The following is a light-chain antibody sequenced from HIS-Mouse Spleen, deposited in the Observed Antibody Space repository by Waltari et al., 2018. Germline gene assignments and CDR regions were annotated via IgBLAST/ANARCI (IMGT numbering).Light chain of an antibody. CDR1: SSDVGGYNY. CDR3: SSYTSSSTLDVV. CDR2: DVS. V-gene: IGLV2-14*03. J-gene: IGLJ2*01. Sequence: QSALTQPASVSGSPGQSITIPCTGTSSDVGGYNYVSWYQPQPGKAPKLMIYDVSNRPSGVSNRFSGSKSGNTASLTISGLQAEDEADYYCSSYTSSSTLDVVFGGGTKLTVL.